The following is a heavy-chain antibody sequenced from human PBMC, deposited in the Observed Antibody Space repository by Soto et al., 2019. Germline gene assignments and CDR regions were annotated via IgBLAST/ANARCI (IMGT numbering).Heavy chain of an antibody. J-gene: IGHJ4*02. CDR2: ISSGSKTI. CDR3: ARENILGVRSFDY. D-gene: IGHD3-10*01. CDR1: GFTFSSYS. V-gene: IGHV3-48*02. Sequence: GGSLRLSCAASGFTFSSYSVNWVRQAPGKGLGWVSYISSGSKTIYYADSVKGRFTVSRDNAKNSQYLQMNSLTDEDTAVYYCARENILGVRSFDYWGRGTLVTVSS.